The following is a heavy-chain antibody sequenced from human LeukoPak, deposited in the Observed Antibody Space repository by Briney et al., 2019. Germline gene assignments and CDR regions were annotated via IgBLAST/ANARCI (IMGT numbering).Heavy chain of an antibody. Sequence: GGSLRLSCAASGFTFSDYYMSWIRQAPGKGLQWVSYISGSGSTIYYADSVKGRFTISRDNAKNSLYLQMNSLRAEDTAVYYCARERSYYGSGGGAFDIWGQGTMVTVSS. V-gene: IGHV3-11*04. D-gene: IGHD3-10*01. CDR2: ISGSGSTI. J-gene: IGHJ3*02. CDR3: ARERSYYGSGGGAFDI. CDR1: GFTFSDYY.